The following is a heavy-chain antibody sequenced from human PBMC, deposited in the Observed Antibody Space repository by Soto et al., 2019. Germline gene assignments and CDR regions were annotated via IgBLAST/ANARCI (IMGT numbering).Heavy chain of an antibody. CDR1: GFTFSSYD. D-gene: IGHD3-3*01. CDR2: ISVSGGYT. J-gene: IGHJ4*02. CDR3: AKGKANTVFGVDTLFDY. V-gene: IGHV3-23*01. Sequence: VGSVRLSCVASGFTFSSYDMTWVRQCTGKGVEWVSPISVSGGYTCYSDSVRGRFTICRDNSQKTLCLELDGLRADGTVVFYCAKGKANTVFGVDTLFDYWGQGTQVTVSS.